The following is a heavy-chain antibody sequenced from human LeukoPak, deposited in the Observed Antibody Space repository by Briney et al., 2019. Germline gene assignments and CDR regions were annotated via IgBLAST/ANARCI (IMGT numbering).Heavy chain of an antibody. J-gene: IGHJ6*04. CDR1: GFTFSSYT. D-gene: IGHD2-21*01. CDR3: ARIYCGTIWSDGRQFVDV. V-gene: IGHV3-21*01. Sequence: GGSLRLSCAASGFTFSSYTMNWVRQAPGKGLEWVSSISSSSSYTYYADSVKGRFTISRDNAKNSLYLQMNSLRAEDTAVYYCARIYCGTIWSDGRQFVDVWGKGTTVTVSS. CDR2: ISSSSSYT.